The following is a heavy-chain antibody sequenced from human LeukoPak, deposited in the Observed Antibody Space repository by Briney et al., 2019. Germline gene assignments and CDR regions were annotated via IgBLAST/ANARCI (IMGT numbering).Heavy chain of an antibody. J-gene: IGHJ4*02. CDR2: IRYDGSNK. Sequence: PGGSLRLSCAASGFTFSSYGMHWVRQAPGKGLEWVAFIRYDGSNKYYADSVKGRFTISRDNSKNTLYLQINSLRAEDTAVYYCAKDLLRFLEWSPFDYWGQGTLVTVSS. CDR1: GFTFSSYG. V-gene: IGHV3-30*02. D-gene: IGHD3-3*01. CDR3: AKDLLRFLEWSPFDY.